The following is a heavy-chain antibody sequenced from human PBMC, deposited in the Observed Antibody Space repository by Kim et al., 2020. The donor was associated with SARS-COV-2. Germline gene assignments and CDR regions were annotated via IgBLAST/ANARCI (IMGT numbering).Heavy chain of an antibody. CDR1: GYTFTGYY. D-gene: IGHD1-26*01. V-gene: IGHV1-2*02. Sequence: ASVKVSCKASGYTFTGYYMHWVRQAPGQGLEWMGWINPNSGGTNYAQKFQGRVTMTRDTSISTAYMELSRLRSDDTAVYYCARAPRASGRGGYFDYWGQGTLVTVSS. CDR2: INPNSGGT. CDR3: ARAPRASGRGGYFDY. J-gene: IGHJ4*02.